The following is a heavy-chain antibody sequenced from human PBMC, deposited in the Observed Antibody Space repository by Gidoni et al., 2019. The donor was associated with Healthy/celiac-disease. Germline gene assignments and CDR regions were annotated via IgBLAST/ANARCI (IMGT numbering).Heavy chain of an antibody. CDR2: ISSSSSYI. CDR3: ARVTYGDYCFDY. CDR1: GFAFSSYS. Sequence: EVQLVESGGGLVKPGGCLRLSCAASGFAFSSYSMNWGRQAPGKGLEWVSSISSSSSYIYYANSVKGRFTISRDNAKNSLYLQMNSLSAEDTAVYYCARVTYGDYCFDYWGQGTLVTVSS. V-gene: IGHV3-21*01. J-gene: IGHJ4*02. D-gene: IGHD4-17*01.